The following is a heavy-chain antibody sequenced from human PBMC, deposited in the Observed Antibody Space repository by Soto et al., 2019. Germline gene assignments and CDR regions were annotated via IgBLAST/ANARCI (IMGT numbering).Heavy chain of an antibody. CDR3: ARVGLRYDSSGSNWYYFDY. D-gene: IGHD3-22*01. CDR2: YIPVLGTA. V-gene: IGHV1-69*13. J-gene: IGHJ4*02. CDR1: GGTFSSYS. Sequence: SVKVSCKASGGTFSSYSISWVRQAPGEGLEWMGVYIPVLGTANYAQKFKGRVTITADEPTSTAYMELSSLRSEDTAVYYCARVGLRYDSSGSNWYYFDYWGQGTLVTVSS.